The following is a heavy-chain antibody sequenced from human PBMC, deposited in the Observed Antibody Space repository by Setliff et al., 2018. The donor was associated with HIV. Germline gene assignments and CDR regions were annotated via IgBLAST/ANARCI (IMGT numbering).Heavy chain of an antibody. D-gene: IGHD6-19*01. Sequence: GGSLRLSCAASGFTFSSYGMHWVRQAPGKGLEWVAVIWYDGSNKYYADSVKGRFTISRDNSKNTLYLQMNSLRAEDTAVYYCARDPGRQWLVPVPGAFDIWGQGTMVTVSS. CDR1: GFTFSSYG. CDR2: IWYDGSNK. J-gene: IGHJ3*02. CDR3: ARDPGRQWLVPVPGAFDI. V-gene: IGHV3-33*01.